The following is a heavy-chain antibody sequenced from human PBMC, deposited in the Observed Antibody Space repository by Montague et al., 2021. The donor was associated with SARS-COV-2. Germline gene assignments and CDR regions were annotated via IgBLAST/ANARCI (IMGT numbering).Heavy chain of an antibody. CDR3: ATNKYCTLHDCLHGRHYFDH. CDR2: ISSSGATI. D-gene: IGHD2-8*01. J-gene: IGHJ4*02. V-gene: IGHV3-48*03. Sequence: SLRLSCAASGFDFFNFDMAWVRQAPGRGLEWISDISSSGATILYSASXKGRSTISRDNIQKSLYLQMNSLRAEDTAVYYCATNKYCTLHDCLHGRHYFDHWGQGTLVTVSS. CDR1: GFDFFNFD.